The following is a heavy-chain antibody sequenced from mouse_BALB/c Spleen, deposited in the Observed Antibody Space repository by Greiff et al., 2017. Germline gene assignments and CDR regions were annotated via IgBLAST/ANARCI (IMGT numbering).Heavy chain of an antibody. J-gene: IGHJ4*01. CDR2: ISSGSSTI. Sequence: EVQRVESGGGLVQPGGSRKLSCAASGFTFSSFGMHWVRQAPEKGLEWVAYISSGSSTIYYADTVKGRFTISRDNPKNTLFLQMTSLRSEDTAMYYCARAATAMDYWGRGTSVTVSS. D-gene: IGHD1-2*01. V-gene: IGHV5-17*02. CDR1: GFTFSSFG. CDR3: ARAATAMDY.